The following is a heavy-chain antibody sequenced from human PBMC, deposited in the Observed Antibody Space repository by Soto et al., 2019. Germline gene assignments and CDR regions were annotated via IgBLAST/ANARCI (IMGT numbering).Heavy chain of an antibody. CDR1: GYSISSGYY. Sequence: PSETLSLTCAVSGYSISSGYYWGWIRQPPGKGLEWIVNIYHSGSSYYNPSLKSRVTISVDTSKNQFSLKLSSVTAADTAVYYCASGHLKKRVVVPAAARGNYYCGMDVWDQGTTVTVSS. CDR2: IYHSGSS. CDR3: ASGHLKKRVVVPAAARGNYYCGMDV. J-gene: IGHJ6*02. D-gene: IGHD2-2*01. V-gene: IGHV4-38-2*01.